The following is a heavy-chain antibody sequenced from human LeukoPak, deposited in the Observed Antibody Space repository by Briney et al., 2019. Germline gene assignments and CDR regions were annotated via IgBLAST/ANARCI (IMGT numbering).Heavy chain of an antibody. CDR2: IYHSGST. D-gene: IGHD4-17*01. J-gene: IGHJ4*02. CDR1: GGSISSGGYP. Sequence: SETLSLTCAVSGGSISSGGYPWSWIRQPPGKGLEWIGYIYHSGSTYYNPSLKSRVTISVDRSKNQFSLKLSSVTAADTAVYYCAALGNYGDYVGYYFDYWGQGILVTVSS. CDR3: AALGNYGDYVGYYFDY. V-gene: IGHV4-30-2*01.